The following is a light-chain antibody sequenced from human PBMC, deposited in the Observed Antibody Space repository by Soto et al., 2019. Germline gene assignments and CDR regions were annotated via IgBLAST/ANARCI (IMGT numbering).Light chain of an antibody. CDR2: EVS. V-gene: IGLV2-14*01. J-gene: IGLJ2*01. CDR3: ISYTSSSTRV. CDR1: SSDVGGYKY. Sequence: QSVLTQPASVSGSPGQSITISCSGTSSDVGGYKYVSWYQHHPGKAPKLMIYEVSNRPSGVSNRFSGSKSGNTASLTISGLQAEDEADYYCISYTSSSTRVFGGGTQLTVL.